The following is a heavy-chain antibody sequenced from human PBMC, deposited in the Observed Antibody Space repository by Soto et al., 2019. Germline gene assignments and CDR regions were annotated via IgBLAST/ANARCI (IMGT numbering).Heavy chain of an antibody. CDR1: GGSVSSGSYY. CDR2: IYYRGST. CDR3: AREIVLVPAATWYFDP. V-gene: IGHV4-61*01. Sequence: SETLSLTCTVSGGSVSSGSYYWSWIRQPPGKRLEWIGHIYYRGSTNYNPSLKGRVTISVDTSKNQFSLKLSSVTAADTAVYYCAREIVLVPAATWYFDPWGQGTLVTVSS. D-gene: IGHD2-2*01. J-gene: IGHJ5*02.